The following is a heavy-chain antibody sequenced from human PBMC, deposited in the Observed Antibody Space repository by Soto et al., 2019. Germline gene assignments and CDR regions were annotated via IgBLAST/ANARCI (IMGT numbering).Heavy chain of an antibody. J-gene: IGHJ4*02. Sequence: LRLSCAVSGFTFSAYWMHWVRQVPGKGLTWVSRISDDGSTATYADSVKGRFVISRDNAKNSLYLEMNTLRADDSGLYYCARGPRVSSTGTGAHWGRGTLVTVSS. D-gene: IGHD1-1*01. CDR3: ARGPRVSSTGTGAH. CDR2: ISDDGSTA. CDR1: GFTFSAYW. V-gene: IGHV3-74*01.